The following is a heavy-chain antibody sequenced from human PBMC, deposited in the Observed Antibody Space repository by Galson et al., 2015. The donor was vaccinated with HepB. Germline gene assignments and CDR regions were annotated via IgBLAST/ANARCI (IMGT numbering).Heavy chain of an antibody. D-gene: IGHD1/OR15-1a*01. CDR1: GFTVSSNY. CDR2: IYSGGST. V-gene: IGHV3-53*01. Sequence: SLGLSCAASGFTVSSNYMSWVRQAPGKGLEWVSVIYSGGSTYYADSVKGRFTISRDNSKNTLYLQMNSLRAEDTAVYYCAVNSYYYYYYMDVWGKGTTVTVSS. CDR3: AVNSYYYYYYMDV. J-gene: IGHJ6*03.